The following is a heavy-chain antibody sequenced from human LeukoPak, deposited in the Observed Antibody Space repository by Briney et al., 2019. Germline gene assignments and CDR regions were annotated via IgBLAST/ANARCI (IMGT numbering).Heavy chain of an antibody. CDR2: IKSKTDGGTT. Sequence: KSGGSLRLSCAASGFTFSHAWMSWVRQAPGKGLEWVGRIKSKTDGGTTDYAAPVKGRFTISRDDSKNTLYLQMNSLRAEDTAVYYCAKGGGPTVTDYWGQGTLVTVSS. J-gene: IGHJ4*02. V-gene: IGHV3-15*01. CDR1: GFTFSHAW. D-gene: IGHD4-11*01. CDR3: AKGGGPTVTDY.